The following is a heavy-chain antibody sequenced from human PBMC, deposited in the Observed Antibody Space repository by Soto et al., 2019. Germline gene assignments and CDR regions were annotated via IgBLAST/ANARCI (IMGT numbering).Heavy chain of an antibody. CDR2: ISGSGDNT. Sequence: EVQLLESGGGMVQPGGSLRLSCAASGFTFNNYAMSWVRQAPGKGLEWVSLISGSGDNTYYADSVKGRFTISRDNSKNALFLQMNSLRAEDTGVYYWAGGTWGGKFDYWGQGTLVTVSS. J-gene: IGHJ4*02. CDR3: AGGTWGGKFDY. D-gene: IGHD3-10*01. V-gene: IGHV3-23*01. CDR1: GFTFNNYA.